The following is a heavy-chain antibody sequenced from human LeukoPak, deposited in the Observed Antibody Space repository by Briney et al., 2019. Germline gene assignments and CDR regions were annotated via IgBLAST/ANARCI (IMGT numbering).Heavy chain of an antibody. V-gene: IGHV4-39*01. CDR2: ISYSGNA. J-gene: IGHJ4*02. D-gene: IGHD4-11*01. CDR1: GASIITTNYY. Sequence: KPSETLSLTCTVSGASIITTNYYWGWIRQPPGMGLEWIGSISYSGNAYYNPSLRSRLSISMDASKNQFSLKVRSVTAADTAVYYCARNLGQTWGTVTTDLWYFDHWGQGTLVPVSS. CDR3: ARNLGQTWGTVTTDLWYFDH.